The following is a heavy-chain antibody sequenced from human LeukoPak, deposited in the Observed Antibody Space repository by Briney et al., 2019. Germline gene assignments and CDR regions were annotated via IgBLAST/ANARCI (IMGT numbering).Heavy chain of an antibody. CDR3: VRQDNRRLVY. Sequence: SETLSLTCTVSGVSLSTSYWSWMRQPPGKGLEWIGYIYYTGSTNYNPSLDSRATISVDTSKNQFSLKLVSVTAADTAVYYCVRQDNRRLVYWFRGMLVTVSS. CDR1: GVSLSTSY. V-gene: IGHV4-59*01. D-gene: IGHD5-24*01. CDR2: IYYTGST. J-gene: IGHJ4*02.